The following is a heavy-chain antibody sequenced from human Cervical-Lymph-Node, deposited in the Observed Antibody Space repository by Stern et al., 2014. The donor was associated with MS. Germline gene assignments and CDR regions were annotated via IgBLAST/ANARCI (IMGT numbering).Heavy chain of an antibody. Sequence: MQLVQSGGGLVQPGGSLRLSCAASGFTFSSHAMSWVRQAPGKGLEWVSSISGSATSTHYADSVKGRFTISRDNSKNTLYLQMNSLRAEDTAVYYCAKTLAGYYYLDYWGQGTLVTVSS. CDR1: GFTFSSHA. J-gene: IGHJ4*02. V-gene: IGHV3-23*04. CDR3: AKTLAGYYYLDY. CDR2: ISGSATST. D-gene: IGHD3-9*01.